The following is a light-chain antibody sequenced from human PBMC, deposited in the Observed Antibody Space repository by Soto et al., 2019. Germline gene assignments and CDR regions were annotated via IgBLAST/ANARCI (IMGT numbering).Light chain of an antibody. V-gene: IGKV1-39*01. CDR2: GAS. CDR3: QQSYSIPPIT. Sequence: DIQLTQSPSTLSASVGDRVTLTCRAAQSLNSRLAWYQQKPGKAPKLLIYGASSLQSGVPSRFSGSGSGTEFTLTISSLQPEDFATYYCQQSYSIPPITFGQGTRLEIK. CDR1: QSLNSR. J-gene: IGKJ5*01.